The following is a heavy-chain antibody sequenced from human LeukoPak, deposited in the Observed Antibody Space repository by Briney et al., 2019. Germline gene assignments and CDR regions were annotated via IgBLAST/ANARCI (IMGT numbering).Heavy chain of an antibody. CDR3: ANRRWLVSSFDY. V-gene: IGHV3-23*01. J-gene: IGHJ4*02. CDR2: ISGSGDSS. D-gene: IGHD6-19*01. CDR1: GFTFSSYA. Sequence: GGSLRLSCAASGFTFSSYAMSWVRQAPGKGLEWVSAISGSGDSSYYADSVKGRFTISRDNSKNTLYLQMNSLRAEDTAVYYCANRRWLVSSFDYWGQGTLVTVSS.